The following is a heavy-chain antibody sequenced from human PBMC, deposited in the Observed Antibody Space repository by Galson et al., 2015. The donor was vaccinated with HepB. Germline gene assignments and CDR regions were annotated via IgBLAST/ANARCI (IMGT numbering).Heavy chain of an antibody. J-gene: IGHJ1*01. CDR3: ARHGVDAYVPEYFQH. V-gene: IGHV4-59*08. CDR1: GGSISRYY. Sequence: TLSLTCTASGGSISRYYWSWIRQPPGKGLEWIGYIYYSGSTNYNPSLKSRVTISVDTSKNQFSLKLSSVTAADTAVYYCARHGVDAYVPEYFQHWGQGTLVTVSS. D-gene: IGHD3-10*02. CDR2: IYYSGST.